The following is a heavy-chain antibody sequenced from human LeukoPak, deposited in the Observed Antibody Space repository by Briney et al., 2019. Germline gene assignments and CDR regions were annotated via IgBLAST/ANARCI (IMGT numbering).Heavy chain of an antibody. CDR3: ARLLPRAGYFQH. CDR2: INHSGST. J-gene: IGHJ1*01. V-gene: IGHV4-34*01. CDR1: GGSFSGYY. Sequence: SETLSLTCAVYGGSFSGYYWSWIRQPPGKGLEWIGEINHSGSTNYNPSLKSRVTISVDTSKNQFSLKLSSVTAADTAVYYCARLLPRAGYFQHWGQGTLVTVSS. D-gene: IGHD3-10*01.